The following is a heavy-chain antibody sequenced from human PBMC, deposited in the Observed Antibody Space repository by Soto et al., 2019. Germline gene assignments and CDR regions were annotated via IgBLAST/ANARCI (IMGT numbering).Heavy chain of an antibody. CDR2: ISSSSSYI. Sequence: KAGGSLRLSCAASGFTFSSYSMNWVRQAPGKGLEWVSSISSSSSYIYYADSVKGRFTISRDNAKNSLYLQMNSLRAEDTAVYYCARGHGRGDYYYYGMDVWGQGTTVTVSS. CDR3: ARGHGRGDYYYYGMDV. V-gene: IGHV3-21*01. J-gene: IGHJ6*02. CDR1: GFTFSSYS.